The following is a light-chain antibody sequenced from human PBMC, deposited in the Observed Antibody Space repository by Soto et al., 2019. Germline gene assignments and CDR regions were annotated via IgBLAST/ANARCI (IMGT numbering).Light chain of an antibody. V-gene: IGLV2-14*01. J-gene: IGLJ2*01. CDR3: SSYTSSNVAV. CDR1: SSDVGRYNF. Sequence: QSVLTQPASVSGSPGQSITISCTGTSSDVGRYNFVSWYQQHPGKAPKLLIYEVSDRPSGVSNRFSGSKSGYTASLTISGLQAEDEADYYCSSYTSSNVAVFGGGTKLTVL. CDR2: EVS.